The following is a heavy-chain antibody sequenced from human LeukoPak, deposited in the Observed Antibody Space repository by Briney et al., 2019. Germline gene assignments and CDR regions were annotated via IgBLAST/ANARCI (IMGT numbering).Heavy chain of an antibody. Sequence: EAPVTVSCTASGGTFSSYAISWVRQAPGQGLEWMGGIIPIFGTANYAQKFQGRVTITADESTSTAYMELSSLRSEDTAVYYCARGDYYDSSGYYYVFDYWGQGTLVTVSS. V-gene: IGHV1-69*13. CDR1: GGTFSSYA. J-gene: IGHJ4*02. CDR2: IIPIFGTA. D-gene: IGHD3-22*01. CDR3: ARGDYYDSSGYYYVFDY.